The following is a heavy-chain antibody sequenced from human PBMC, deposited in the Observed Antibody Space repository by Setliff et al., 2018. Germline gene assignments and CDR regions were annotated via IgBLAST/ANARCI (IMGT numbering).Heavy chain of an antibody. CDR2: ISAYNGGT. J-gene: IGHJ3*02. CDR3: AKLARAYYDTSGYYTDAVDI. D-gene: IGHD3-22*01. Sequence: ASVKVSCKASGYTFTSYGISWVRQAPGQGLEWMGWISAYNGGTYYADSVKGRFTISRDASKNTLYLQMNSLRAEDTAVFYCAKLARAYYDTSGYYTDAVDIWGRGTKVTVSS. V-gene: IGHV1-18*01. CDR1: GYTFTSYG.